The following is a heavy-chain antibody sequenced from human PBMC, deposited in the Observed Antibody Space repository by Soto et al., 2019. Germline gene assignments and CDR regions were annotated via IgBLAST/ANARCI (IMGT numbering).Heavy chain of an antibody. J-gene: IGHJ4*02. Sequence: VGSLRLSCVSSVCTFSSFAMSCVREAPGKGLDWVSAISGRGGSTYSADSVKGRFTISRDNSKKTLYLQMSSLRAEDTAVYYCARGLSAGKGSSPDFWGQASLGSV. CDR3: ARGLSAGKGSSPDF. V-gene: IGHV3-23*01. CDR1: VCTFSSFA. D-gene: IGHD6-13*01. CDR2: ISGRGGST.